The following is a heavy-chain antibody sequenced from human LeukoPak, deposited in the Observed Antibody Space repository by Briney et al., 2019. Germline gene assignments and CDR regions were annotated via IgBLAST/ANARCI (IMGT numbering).Heavy chain of an antibody. D-gene: IGHD3-10*01. CDR3: ANDRSMGLDY. J-gene: IGHJ4*02. CDR1: GFTFSSYG. CDR2: ISYDGSNK. Sequence: PGRSLRLSCAASGFTFSSYGMHWVRQAPGKGLEWVAVISYDGSNKYYADSVKGRFTISRDNSKNTLYLQINSLRAGDTAVYYCANDRSMGLDYWGQGTLVSVSS. V-gene: IGHV3-30*18.